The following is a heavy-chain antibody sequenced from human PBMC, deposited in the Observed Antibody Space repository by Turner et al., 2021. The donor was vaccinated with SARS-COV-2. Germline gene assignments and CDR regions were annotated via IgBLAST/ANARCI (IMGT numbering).Heavy chain of an antibody. D-gene: IGHD2-15*01. Sequence: QVQLQQWGAGLLKPSETLSLTCAVYGGSFSGYYWSWIRQPPGKGLEWIGEINHSGSTNYNPSLKSRVTISVDTSKNQFSLKLSSVTAADTAVYYCARGPRVVAPTTWLDPWGQGTLVTVSS. CDR1: GGSFSGYY. CDR2: INHSGST. CDR3: ARGPRVVAPTTWLDP. V-gene: IGHV4-34*01. J-gene: IGHJ5*02.